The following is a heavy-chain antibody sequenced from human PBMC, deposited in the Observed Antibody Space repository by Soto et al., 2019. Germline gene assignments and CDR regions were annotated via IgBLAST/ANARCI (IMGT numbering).Heavy chain of an antibody. CDR3: GRCDFRRTEALDL. CDR1: GFIFSAFW. D-gene: IGHD2-21*01. J-gene: IGHJ3*01. V-gene: IGHV3-74*01. Sequence: EAQLVESGGDLVQPGESLRLSCEVSGFIFSAFWMHWVRHVPGEGLVWLSRTNKDGASSEYLESVKGRFTVSRDNAKNTTVLHMYGLRVEYAGVYYWGRCDFRRTEALDLWGPG. CDR2: TNKDGASS.